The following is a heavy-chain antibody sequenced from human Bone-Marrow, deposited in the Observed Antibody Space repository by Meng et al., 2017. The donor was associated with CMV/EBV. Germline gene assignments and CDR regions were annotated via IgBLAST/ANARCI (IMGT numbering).Heavy chain of an antibody. CDR3: AREVLGMSITP. CDR1: GFNFGGNG. J-gene: IGHJ5*02. D-gene: IGHD1-14*01. V-gene: IGHV3-74*01. CDR2: INSDGSST. Sequence: GGSLRLSCVASGFNFGGNGMHWVRQAPGKGLVWVSRINSDGSSTIYADSVKGRFTISRDNAKKTLYLQMDSLRAGDTAVYYCAREVLGMSITPWGQGTLVTVSS.